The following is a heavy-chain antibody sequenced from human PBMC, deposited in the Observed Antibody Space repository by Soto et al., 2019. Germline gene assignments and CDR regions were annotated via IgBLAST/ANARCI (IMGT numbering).Heavy chain of an antibody. CDR1: GGTFSSYA. V-gene: IGHV1-69*01. J-gene: IGHJ3*02. CDR3: AHTRGIYSDSRLYDAFDI. CDR2: IVPIFGTA. D-gene: IGHD3-22*01. Sequence: QVQLVQSGAEVKKPGSSVKISCKASGGTFSSYAISWVRQAPGQGLEWMGGIVPIFGTANYAQKFEGRVTLTADESTSRAYMELSRLRSEDTAVYYCAHTRGIYSDSRLYDAFDIWAQGTMVAFS.